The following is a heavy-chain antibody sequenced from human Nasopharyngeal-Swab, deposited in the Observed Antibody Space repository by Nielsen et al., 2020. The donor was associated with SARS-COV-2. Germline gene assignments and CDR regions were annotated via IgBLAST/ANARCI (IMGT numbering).Heavy chain of an antibody. V-gene: IGHV4-34*01. Sequence: PGKGLEWIGEINHSGSTNYNPSLKSRVTISVDTSKNQFSLKLSSVTAADTAVYYCARVLGSIVVVPAAMPVYAFDIWGQGTMVTVSS. CDR2: INHSGST. J-gene: IGHJ3*02. D-gene: IGHD2-2*01. CDR3: ARVLGSIVVVPAAMPVYAFDI.